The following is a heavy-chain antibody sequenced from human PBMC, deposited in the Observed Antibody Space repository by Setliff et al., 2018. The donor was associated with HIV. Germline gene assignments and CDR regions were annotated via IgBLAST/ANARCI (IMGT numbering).Heavy chain of an antibody. Sequence: SETLSLTCAAYGRSFSGYYWNWIRQSPGKGLEWIGEINHSGGTNYNPSLKSRVTMSIDTSKNQFSLNVSSVTAVDTAVYYCARGWGHDGFDFWGQGTMVTVSS. V-gene: IGHV4-34*01. CDR2: INHSGGT. CDR1: GRSFSGYY. D-gene: IGHD7-27*01. J-gene: IGHJ3*01. CDR3: ARGWGHDGFDF.